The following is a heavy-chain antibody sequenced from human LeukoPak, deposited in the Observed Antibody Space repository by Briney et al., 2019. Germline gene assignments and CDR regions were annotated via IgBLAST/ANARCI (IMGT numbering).Heavy chain of an antibody. CDR2: INPSGGST. CDR1: GYTFTSYY. D-gene: IGHD6-6*01. V-gene: IGHV1-46*01. J-gene: IGHJ6*02. Sequence: ASVKVSCKASGYTFTSYYMHWVRQAPGQGLEWTGIINPSGGSTSYAQKFQGRVTMTRDTSTSTVYMELSSLRSEDTAVYYCARDQYSSSSNYYYYYGMDVWGQGTTVTVSS. CDR3: ARDQYSSSSNYYYYYGMDV.